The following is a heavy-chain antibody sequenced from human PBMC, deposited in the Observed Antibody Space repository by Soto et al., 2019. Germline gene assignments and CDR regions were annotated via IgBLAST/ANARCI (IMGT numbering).Heavy chain of an antibody. V-gene: IGHV3-23*01. CDR2: ISASAGTT. CDR1: GFTFTDHA. D-gene: IGHD4-17*01. J-gene: IGHJ4*02. Sequence: EVQLLESGGALVQPGGSLRLSCEAFGFTFTDHAMGWVRQAPGKGLEWVSLISASAGTTYYAYSVRGRFTVSRDNAKSTLYLQMNSLRAEDTALYFCAKDVSGAVTPYFDSWGQGSQVTVSS. CDR3: AKDVSGAVTPYFDS.